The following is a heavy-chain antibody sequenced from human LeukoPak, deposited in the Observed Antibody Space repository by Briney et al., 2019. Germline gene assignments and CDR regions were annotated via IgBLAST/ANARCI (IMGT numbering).Heavy chain of an antibody. V-gene: IGHV3-23*01. Sequence: GESLRLSCAAPGYTFSSYAMSWVRQAPGKGLEWVSAISGSDGSTYYADSVKGRFAISRDNAKNTLFLQMNSLRAEGTAVYYWAKDWYSSGWYLEYWGQGTLVTVSS. D-gene: IGHD6-19*01. CDR3: AKDWYSSGWYLEY. CDR2: ISGSDGST. J-gene: IGHJ4*02. CDR1: GYTFSSYA.